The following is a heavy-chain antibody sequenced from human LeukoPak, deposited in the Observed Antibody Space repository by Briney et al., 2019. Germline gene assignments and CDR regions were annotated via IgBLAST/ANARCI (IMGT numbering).Heavy chain of an antibody. V-gene: IGHV1-2*02. CDR3: ARGYYYCMDV. Sequence: GSVRVSCKASGYIFTGYYMHWVRPAPGQGLEWMGWINPNSGDTNYAQKFRGRVTMTRDTSISTAYMDLSTLRSDDTAVYYCARGYYYCMDVWGQGTTVTVSS. J-gene: IGHJ6*02. CDR2: INPNSGDT. CDR1: GYIFTGYY.